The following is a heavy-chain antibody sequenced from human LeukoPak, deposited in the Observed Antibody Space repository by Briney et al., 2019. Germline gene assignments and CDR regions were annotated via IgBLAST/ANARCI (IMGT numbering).Heavy chain of an antibody. D-gene: IGHD3-10*01. CDR2: MNPNSGNT. CDR3: AIPGEFTPVDYYGMDV. V-gene: IGHV1-8*01. J-gene: IGHJ6*02. Sequence: ASVTVSCKASGYTFTSYDINWVRQAAGQGLEWMGWMNPNSGNTVYAQKFQGRVTMTRNTSISTAYMELSSLRSEDTAVYYCAIPGEFTPVDYYGMDVWGQGTTVTVSS. CDR1: GYTFTSYD.